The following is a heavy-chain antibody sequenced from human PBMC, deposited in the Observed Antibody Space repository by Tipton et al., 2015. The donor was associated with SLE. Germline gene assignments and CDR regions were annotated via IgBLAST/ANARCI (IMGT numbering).Heavy chain of an antibody. V-gene: IGHV4-59*01. CDR3: ARVLRSGGSFDYFDY. D-gene: IGHD2-15*01. Sequence: TLSLTCTVSGGSISSYYWSWIRQPPGKGLEWIGNIYYSGSTNYNPSLKSRVTISVDTSKNHFSLKLISVTAADTATYYCARVLRSGGSFDYFDYWGQGTLVTVSS. J-gene: IGHJ4*02. CDR1: GGSISSYY. CDR2: IYYSGST.